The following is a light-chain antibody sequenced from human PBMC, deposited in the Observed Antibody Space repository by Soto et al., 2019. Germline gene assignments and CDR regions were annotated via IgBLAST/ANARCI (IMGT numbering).Light chain of an antibody. Sequence: DIQMTQSPSSLSASVRDRVTITCRSSQSIGRNLNWYLQKPGKAPKLLVYAASHLQSGVPSRFSGGGSGTAFTLTISSLQPADSATYYCQQSYNTPWTFGQGTKVDIK. CDR3: QQSYNTPWT. CDR2: AAS. J-gene: IGKJ1*01. CDR1: QSIGRN. V-gene: IGKV1-39*01.